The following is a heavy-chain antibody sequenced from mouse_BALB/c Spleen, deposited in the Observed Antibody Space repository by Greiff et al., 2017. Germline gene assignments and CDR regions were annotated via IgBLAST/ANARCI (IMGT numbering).Heavy chain of an antibody. Sequence: QVQLQQSGAELVRPGSSVKISCKASGYAFRSYWMNWVKQRPGQGLEWIGQIYPGDGDTNYNGKFKGKATLTADKSSSTAYMQLSSLTSEDSAVYFCARGGDYDGAMDYWGQGTSVTVAS. CDR1: GYAFRSYW. V-gene: IGHV1-80*01. CDR3: ARGGDYDGAMDY. J-gene: IGHJ4*01. D-gene: IGHD2-4*01. CDR2: IYPGDGDT.